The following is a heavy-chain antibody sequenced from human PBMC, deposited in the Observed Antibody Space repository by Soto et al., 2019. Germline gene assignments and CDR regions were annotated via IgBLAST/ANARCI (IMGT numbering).Heavy chain of an antibody. D-gene: IGHD6-19*01. Sequence: PGGSLRLSCAASGFTFSSYGMHWVRQAPGKGLEWVAVISYDGSNKYYADSVKGRFTISRDNSKNTLYLQMNSLRAEDTAVYYCAKPRQWLVVLDETDFDYWGQGTLVTVSS. J-gene: IGHJ4*02. CDR1: GFTFSSYG. V-gene: IGHV3-30*18. CDR3: AKPRQWLVVLDETDFDY. CDR2: ISYDGSNK.